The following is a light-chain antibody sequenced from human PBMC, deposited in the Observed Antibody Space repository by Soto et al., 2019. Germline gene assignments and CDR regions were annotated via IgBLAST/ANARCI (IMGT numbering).Light chain of an antibody. J-gene: IGKJ1*01. CDR3: QQYGSSGT. CDR1: QSIHTS. V-gene: IGKV3-20*01. CDR2: DST. Sequence: VLTQSPATLSLSPGERATLSCRASQSIHTSLAWYQQKPGQPPRLVVYDSTLRATGIPDRFSGSGSGTDFTLTISRLEPEDFAVYYCQQYGSSGTFGQGTKVDIK.